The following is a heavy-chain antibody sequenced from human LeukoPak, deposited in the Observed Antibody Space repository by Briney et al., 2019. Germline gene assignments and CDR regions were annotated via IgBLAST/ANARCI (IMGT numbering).Heavy chain of an antibody. D-gene: IGHD5-18*01. Sequence: RGSLRLSCAASGFTFSSYAMSWVRQAPGKGLEWVSSLISNGDTTYYADSVKGRFTISRDNSKNTVHLQLDSLRAEDSAVYYCAKNAGYSYGLYYFDYWGQGTLVTVSS. CDR3: AKNAGYSYGLYYFDY. J-gene: IGHJ4*02. CDR2: LISNGDTT. V-gene: IGHV3-23*01. CDR1: GFTFSSYA.